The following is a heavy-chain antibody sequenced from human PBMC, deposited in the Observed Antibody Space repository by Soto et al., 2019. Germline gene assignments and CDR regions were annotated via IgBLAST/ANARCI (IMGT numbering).Heavy chain of an antibody. D-gene: IGHD4-17*01. CDR3: ARSTVTTTDHYFDY. CDR2: IYYSGST. CDR1: GGSISSSSYY. Sequence: PSETLSLTCTVSGGSISSSSYYWGWIRQPPGKGLEWIGSIYYSGSTYYNPSLKSRVTLSVDTSKNQFSLKLSSVTAADTAVYYCARSTVTTTDHYFDYWGQGTLVTVSS. V-gene: IGHV4-39*01. J-gene: IGHJ4*02.